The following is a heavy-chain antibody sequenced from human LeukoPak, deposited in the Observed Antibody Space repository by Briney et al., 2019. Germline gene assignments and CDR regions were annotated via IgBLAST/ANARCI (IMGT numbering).Heavy chain of an antibody. D-gene: IGHD6-19*01. J-gene: IGHJ5*02. V-gene: IGHV3-30*18. CDR1: GFTFSSYG. Sequence: SLRLSCAASGFTFSSYGMPWVRQAPGKGLEWVAVISYDGSNKYYADSVKGRFTISRDNSKNTLYLQMNSLRAEDTAVYYCAKKEGSGYSSGWCPWFDPWGQGTLVTVSS. CDR3: AKKEGSGYSSGWCPWFDP. CDR2: ISYDGSNK.